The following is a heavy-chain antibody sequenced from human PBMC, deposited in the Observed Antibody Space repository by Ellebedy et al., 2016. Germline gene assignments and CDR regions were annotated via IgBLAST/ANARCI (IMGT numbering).Heavy chain of an antibody. V-gene: IGHV3-23*01. Sequence: GGSLRLSXAASGFTFSSYAMSWVRQAPGKGLEWVSAISGSGGSTYYADSVKGRFTISRDNSKNTLYLQMNSLRAEDTVVYYCATDSGGNPGDYWGQGTLVTVSS. CDR1: GFTFSSYA. CDR2: ISGSGGST. D-gene: IGHD3-10*01. CDR3: ATDSGGNPGDY. J-gene: IGHJ4*02.